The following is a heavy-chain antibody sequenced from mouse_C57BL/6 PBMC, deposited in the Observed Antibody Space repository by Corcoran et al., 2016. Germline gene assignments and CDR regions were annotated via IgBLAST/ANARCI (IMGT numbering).Heavy chain of an antibody. Sequence: QVQLQQSGAELVKTGASVKISCKASCYAFSSYWMNWVKQRPGKGLEWIGQIYPGDGDTNYNGKFKGKATLTADKSSSTAYMQLSSLTSEDSAVYFCARWGVVAPYFDYWGQGTTLTVSS. J-gene: IGHJ2*01. V-gene: IGHV1-80*01. CDR3: ARWGVVAPYFDY. CDR2: IYPGDGDT. D-gene: IGHD1-1*01. CDR1: CYAFSSYW.